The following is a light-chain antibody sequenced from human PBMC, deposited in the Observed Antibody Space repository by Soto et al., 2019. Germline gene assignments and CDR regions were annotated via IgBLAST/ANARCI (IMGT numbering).Light chain of an antibody. Sequence: AIQMTQSPSSLSASVGDRITITCRASQGIRNELGWYQQKPGKAPKLLIYAASHLQNEVPSRFSGSGSGTDFTLTISSLEPEDFAVYYCQQRDIWPWTFGQGTKVDIK. CDR1: QGIRNE. CDR3: QQRDIWPWT. V-gene: IGKV1-6*01. J-gene: IGKJ1*01. CDR2: AAS.